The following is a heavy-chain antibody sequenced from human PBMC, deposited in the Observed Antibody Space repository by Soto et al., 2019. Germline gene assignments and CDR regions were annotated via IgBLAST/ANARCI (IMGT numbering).Heavy chain of an antibody. CDR1: CGSINSSNW. CDR3: ARWVIAVAGFDY. Sequence: PXXTLSLTCAVSCGSINSSNWWSWVRQPPGKGLEWIGEXYHSWXTYYNQYLKSXXTISVDKXXTQFYLKLSSVSAADTAVYYCARWVIAVAGFDYWGQGTLVTVS. D-gene: IGHD6-19*01. V-gene: IGHV4-4*02. J-gene: IGHJ4*02. CDR2: XYHSWXT.